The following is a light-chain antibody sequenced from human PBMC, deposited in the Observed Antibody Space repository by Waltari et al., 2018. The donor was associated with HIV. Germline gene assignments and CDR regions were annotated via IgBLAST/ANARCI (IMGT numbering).Light chain of an antibody. Sequence: QSALTQPASVSGSPGQSITISCTGTSSDVGSYNLVSWYQQHPGKAPKVMIYEGSKRPSGVSNRFSGSKSGNTASLTIAGLQAEDEADYYCCSYTGSSTRRPYVCRTGTKVTVL. J-gene: IGLJ1*01. V-gene: IGLV2-23*01. CDR2: EGS. CDR1: SSDVGSYNL. CDR3: CSYTGSSTRRPYV.